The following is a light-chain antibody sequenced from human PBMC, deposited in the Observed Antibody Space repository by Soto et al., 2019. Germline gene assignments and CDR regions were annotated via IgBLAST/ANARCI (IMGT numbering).Light chain of an antibody. J-gene: IGKJ5*01. CDR2: GAS. CDR1: QSITGN. V-gene: IGKV3-20*01. Sequence: EIVMTQSPATLSVSPGERATLSCRASQSITGNLTWYQQKPGQAPRLLIYGASSRATGIADTFSGGGSGTDFTLTISRLEPEDFAVYYCQHFTTTSLTFGQGTRLEIK. CDR3: QHFTTTSLT.